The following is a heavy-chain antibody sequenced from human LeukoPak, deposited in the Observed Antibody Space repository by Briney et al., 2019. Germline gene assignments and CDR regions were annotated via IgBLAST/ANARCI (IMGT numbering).Heavy chain of an antibody. CDR1: GFTFRHYA. V-gene: IGHV3-30*04. D-gene: IGHD3-16*01. CDR2: LSFDGAHK. CDR3: VRARAGGLDY. Sequence: GGSLRLSCAASGFTFRHYAVHWVRQAPGRGLEWVAVLSFDGAHKYYAESVKGRFTISRDNSDNTLFLQMDSLRIEDTALYYCVRARAGGLDYWGQGTLVTVSS. J-gene: IGHJ4*02.